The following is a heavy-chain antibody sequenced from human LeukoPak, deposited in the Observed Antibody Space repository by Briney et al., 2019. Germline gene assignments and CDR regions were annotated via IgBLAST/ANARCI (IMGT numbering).Heavy chain of an antibody. CDR2: IRPVNNRM. J-gene: IGHJ4*02. D-gene: IGHD3-16*01. CDR1: GYTFTAYY. Sequence: ASVKVSCKASGYTFTAYYIQWVRQAPGQGPEWMGTIRPVNNRMSYAQRFRGRVTMTSDMSTTTGYMELSSLRSEDTAVYYCVRERSGGTYDYWGQGTLVTVSS. CDR3: VRERSGGTYDY. V-gene: IGHV1-46*01.